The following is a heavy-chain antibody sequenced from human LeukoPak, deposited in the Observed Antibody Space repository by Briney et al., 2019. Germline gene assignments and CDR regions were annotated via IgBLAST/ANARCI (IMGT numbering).Heavy chain of an antibody. CDR3: AREEYGEYYFDY. J-gene: IGHJ4*02. Sequence: GRSQRLSCAASGFTFSSYAMHWVRQAPGKGLEWVAVISYHGSNKYYADSVKGRFTISRNNSKNTLYLQMNSLRAEDTAVYYCAREEYGEYYFDYWGQGTIVSVSS. CDR2: ISYHGSNK. D-gene: IGHD4-17*01. V-gene: IGHV3-30-3*01. CDR1: GFTFSSYA.